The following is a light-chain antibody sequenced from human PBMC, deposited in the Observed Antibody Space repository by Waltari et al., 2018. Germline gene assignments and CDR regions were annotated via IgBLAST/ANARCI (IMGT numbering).Light chain of an antibody. J-gene: IGLJ2*01. CDR3: CSYAGSRIHVL. Sequence: QSALTQPASVSGSPGQSITISSPGTSSDVGGYNYVSWYQQYPGKAPKLMIYDVSKRPSGVSKRFSGSKSGNTASLTISGLQAEDEADYYCCSYAGSRIHVLFGGGTKLTVL. CDR2: DVS. V-gene: IGLV2-23*02. CDR1: SSDVGGYNY.